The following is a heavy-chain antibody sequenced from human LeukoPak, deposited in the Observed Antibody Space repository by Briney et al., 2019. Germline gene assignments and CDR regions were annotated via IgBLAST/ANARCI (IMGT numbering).Heavy chain of an antibody. D-gene: IGHD3-10*01. CDR3: ARDVRGSGMDV. CDR2: IYYSGST. CDR1: GGSISSYY. J-gene: IGHJ6*03. V-gene: IGHV4-59*01. Sequence: PSETLSLTCTVSGGSISSYYWSWIRQPPGKGLEWIGYIYYSGSTNYNPSLKSRVTISVDTSKNQFSLKLSSVTAAGTAVYYCARDVRGSGMDVWGKGTTVTVSS.